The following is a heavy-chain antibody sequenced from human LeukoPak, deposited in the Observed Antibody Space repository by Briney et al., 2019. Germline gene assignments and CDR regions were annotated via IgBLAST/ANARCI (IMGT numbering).Heavy chain of an antibody. Sequence: GRSLRLSCAASGFTFSSYAMHWVRQAPGKGLEWVAVISYDGSNKYYADSVKGRFTISRDNSKNTLYLQMNSPRAEDTAVYYCASFGGMTTVTTDAFDIWGQGTMVTVSS. J-gene: IGHJ3*02. CDR3: ASFGGMTTVTTDAFDI. CDR1: GFTFSSYA. V-gene: IGHV3-30*04. D-gene: IGHD4-17*01. CDR2: ISYDGSNK.